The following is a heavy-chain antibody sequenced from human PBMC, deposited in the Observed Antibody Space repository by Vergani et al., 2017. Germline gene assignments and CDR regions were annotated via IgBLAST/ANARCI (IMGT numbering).Heavy chain of an antibody. J-gene: IGHJ2*01. CDR1: GGTFSSYT. Sequence: QVQLVQSGAEVKKPGSSVKVSCKASGGTFSSYTISWVRQAPGQGLEWMGRIIPILGIANYAQKFQGRVTITADKSTSTAYMELSSLRSEDTAVYYCAREYRWGRYFDLWGRGTLVTVSS. CDR3: AREYRWGRYFDL. CDR2: IIPILGIA. V-gene: IGHV1-69*08. D-gene: IGHD4-23*01.